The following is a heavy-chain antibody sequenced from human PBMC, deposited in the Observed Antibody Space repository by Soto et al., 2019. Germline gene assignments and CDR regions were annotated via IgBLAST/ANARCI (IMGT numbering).Heavy chain of an antibody. D-gene: IGHD2-2*01. J-gene: IGHJ6*02. CDR3: ARANIVVFYGMDV. V-gene: IGHV3-33*01. Sequence: PGGSLRLSCATSGFTFSSYGMHWVRQAPGKGLEWVAVIWYDGSDTYYADSVKGRFTISRDNSKTTLNLQMNSLRVEDTAVYYCARANIVVFYGMDVWGQGTTVTVSS. CDR1: GFTFSSYG. CDR2: IWYDGSDT.